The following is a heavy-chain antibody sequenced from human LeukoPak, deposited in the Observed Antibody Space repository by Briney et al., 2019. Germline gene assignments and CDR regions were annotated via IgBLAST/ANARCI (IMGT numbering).Heavy chain of an antibody. V-gene: IGHV6-1*01. Sequence: SQTLSLTCAISGDSVSSNSAAWNWIRQSPSRGLEWLGRTYYTSKWYNDYAVSVKSRITINPDTSKNQFSLQLNSVTPEDTAVYYCARNRPYCSNGVCYFDYWGQGTLVTVSS. CDR1: GDSVSSNSAA. CDR2: TYYTSKWYN. CDR3: ARNRPYCSNGVCYFDY. J-gene: IGHJ4*02. D-gene: IGHD2-8*01.